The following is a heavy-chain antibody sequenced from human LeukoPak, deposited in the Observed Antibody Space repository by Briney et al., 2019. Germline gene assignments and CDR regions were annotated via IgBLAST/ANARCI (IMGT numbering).Heavy chain of an antibody. V-gene: IGHV3-7*01. J-gene: IGHJ5*02. CDR3: ARGTGGYYH. CDR1: GFTFSSYW. D-gene: IGHD2-8*02. CDR2: IKQDGSEK. Sequence: GGSLRLSCAASGFTFSSYWMTWVRQAPGKGLEWVANIKQDGSEKYYVDSVKGRFTISRDNAKNSLYLQMISLRAEDTALYYCARGTGGYYHWGQGTLVTVSS.